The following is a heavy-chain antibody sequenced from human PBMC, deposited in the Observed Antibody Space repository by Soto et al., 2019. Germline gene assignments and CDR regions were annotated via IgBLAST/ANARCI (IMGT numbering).Heavy chain of an antibody. Sequence: GESLKISGNGSGYRFTSYWISWVLQMPGKGLEWMGRIDPSNSYTHYSPSFHGHATISADNSISTAYLQWSNLRASDTAIYYCAFLDTSLDFDFWGQGTLVTVSS. CDR3: AFLDTSLDFDF. V-gene: IGHV5-10-1*01. CDR1: GYRFTSYW. D-gene: IGHD3-3*02. CDR2: IDPSNSYT. J-gene: IGHJ4*02.